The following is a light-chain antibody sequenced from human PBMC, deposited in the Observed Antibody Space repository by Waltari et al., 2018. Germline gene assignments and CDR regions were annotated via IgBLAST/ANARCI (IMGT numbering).Light chain of an antibody. CDR1: SSDVGSYNL. CDR3: CSYAGSKFYV. Sequence: QSALTQPASVSGSPGQSITISCTGTSSDVGSYNLVSWYQQHPGKGPKLIIYEVSKRPSGVSNRFSGSKSGNTASLTISGLQAEDEAEYYCCSYAGSKFYVFGTGTKVTVL. V-gene: IGLV2-23*02. J-gene: IGLJ1*01. CDR2: EVS.